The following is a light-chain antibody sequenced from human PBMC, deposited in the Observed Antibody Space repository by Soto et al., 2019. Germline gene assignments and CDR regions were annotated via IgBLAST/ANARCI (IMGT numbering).Light chain of an antibody. CDR2: YAS. J-gene: IGKJ1*01. CDR3: QQRSNWPRT. V-gene: IGKV3-11*01. Sequence: EIVLTQSPATLSLSPGERATLSCRASQSVSIYLAWYQQKPGQAPRLLIYYASNRPTGIPARFSGSGYGTDFTLTISSLEPEDFGVYYCQQRSNWPRTFGQGNKVEMK. CDR1: QSVSIY.